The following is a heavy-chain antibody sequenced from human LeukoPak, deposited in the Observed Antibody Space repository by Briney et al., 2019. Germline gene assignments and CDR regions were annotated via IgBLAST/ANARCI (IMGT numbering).Heavy chain of an antibody. Sequence: SQTLSLTCTVSGGSISSGGYYWSWIRQHPGKGLEWIGYIYYSGSTYYNPSLKSRVTISVDTSKNQFSLKLSSVTAADTAVYYCARIRYSDTALSFDYWGQGTLVTVSS. CDR3: ARIRYSDTALSFDY. J-gene: IGHJ4*02. V-gene: IGHV4-31*03. CDR2: IYYSGST. CDR1: GGSISSGGYY. D-gene: IGHD5-18*01.